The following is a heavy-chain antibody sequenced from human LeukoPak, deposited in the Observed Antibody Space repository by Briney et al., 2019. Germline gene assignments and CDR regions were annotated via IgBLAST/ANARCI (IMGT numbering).Heavy chain of an antibody. CDR1: RYSLTSYG. J-gene: IGHJ4*02. Sequence: ASLKVSFKDSRYSLTSYGTCSARHSPATGLERIGWISAYHGNTKYAQKLQGRVTITTDTSHSTAYMELRSLRSDDTAVYYCARDFREFGGLLGSHWGQGTLVTVSS. CDR3: ARDFREFGGLLGSH. V-gene: IGHV1-18*01. CDR2: ISAYHGNT. D-gene: IGHD3-10*01.